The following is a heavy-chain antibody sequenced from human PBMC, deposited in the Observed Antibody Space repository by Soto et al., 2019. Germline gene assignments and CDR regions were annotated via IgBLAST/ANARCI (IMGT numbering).Heavy chain of an antibody. J-gene: IGHJ4*02. CDR2: INHSGST. CDR3: ARTKTSSTSFHVDY. Sequence: SETLSLTCAVYGGSFSGYYWSWLRQPPGKGLEWLGEINHSGSTNYNPSLKSRVTMSVGTAKNQFSLKLNSVTAADTAVYYCARTKTSSTSFHVDYWGQGTQVTVSS. V-gene: IGHV4-34*01. CDR1: GGSFSGYY. D-gene: IGHD2-2*01.